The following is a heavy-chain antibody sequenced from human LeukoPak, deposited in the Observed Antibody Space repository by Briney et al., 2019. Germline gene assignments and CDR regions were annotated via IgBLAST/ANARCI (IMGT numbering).Heavy chain of an antibody. D-gene: IGHD2-15*01. V-gene: IGHV1-2*02. CDR3: ARDYLGIVVVVAATDLRY. Sequence: ASVKVSCKASGYTFTGYYMHRVRQAPGQGLEWMGWINPNSGGTNYAQKFQGRVTMTRDTSISTAYMELSRLRSDDTAVYYCARDYLGIVVVVAATDLRYWGQGTLVTVSS. CDR1: GYTFTGYY. CDR2: INPNSGGT. J-gene: IGHJ4*02.